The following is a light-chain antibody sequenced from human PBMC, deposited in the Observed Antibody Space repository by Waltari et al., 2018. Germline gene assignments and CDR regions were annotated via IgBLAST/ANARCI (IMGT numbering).Light chain of an antibody. Sequence: QSALTQPASVSGSPGQSVTISCTGASSDLGRYDIVSWSQQHPGNAPKLIICDVSKRPSGVSDRFSGSKSGDTASLTISGLQFEDEADYYCCSYAGNYIWVFGGGTRLTVL. J-gene: IGLJ3*02. V-gene: IGLV2-23*02. CDR1: SSDLGRYDI. CDR2: DVS. CDR3: CSYAGNYIWV.